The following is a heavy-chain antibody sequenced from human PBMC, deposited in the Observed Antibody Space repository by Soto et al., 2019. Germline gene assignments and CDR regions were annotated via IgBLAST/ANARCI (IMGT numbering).Heavy chain of an antibody. CDR2: IYYRGRT. J-gene: IGHJ5*02. V-gene: IGHV4-59*08. D-gene: IGHD1-26*01. CDR3: ARWVGGSDNWFDP. Sequence: SETLSLTCTVSGGSISSYYWSWIRQPPGKGLEWIGYIYYRGRTNYNPSLKSRVTISVDTSKNQFSLKLSSVTAADTAVYYCARWVGGSDNWFDPWGQGTLVTVSS. CDR1: GGSISSYY.